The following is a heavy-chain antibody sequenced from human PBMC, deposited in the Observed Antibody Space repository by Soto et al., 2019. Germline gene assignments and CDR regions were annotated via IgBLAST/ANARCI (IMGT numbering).Heavy chain of an antibody. CDR1: PFTFSNAW. CDR2: IRPNSEGGTT. CDR3: ATGGHFYGD. J-gene: IGHJ4*02. D-gene: IGHD3-10*01. Sequence: ELQLVESGGGLVRPGGSLRLSCAASPFTFSNAWMSWVRQAPGKGLEWIGRIRPNSEGGTTDYAAVVEGRFIISRDDSKRTVHLHMNSLKTEDTGVYICATGGHFYGDWGQGTLVTVSS. V-gene: IGHV3-15*01.